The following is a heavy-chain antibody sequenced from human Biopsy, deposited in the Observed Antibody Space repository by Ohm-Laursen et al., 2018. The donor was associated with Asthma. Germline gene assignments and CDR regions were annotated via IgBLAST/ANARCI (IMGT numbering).Heavy chain of an antibody. J-gene: IGHJ4*02. Sequence: TQTLTLACTFSGFSLSTSGGGAGWIRQPPGKALEWLGNIYWDDDKRYSPSLQSRLTITRDTPKDQVVLTMTNMGPVDTGTYYCVHTLVGLKAFDFWGQGTLVTVSS. CDR2: IYWDDDK. V-gene: IGHV2-5*02. D-gene: IGHD1-26*01. CDR3: VHTLVGLKAFDF. CDR1: GFSLSTSGGG.